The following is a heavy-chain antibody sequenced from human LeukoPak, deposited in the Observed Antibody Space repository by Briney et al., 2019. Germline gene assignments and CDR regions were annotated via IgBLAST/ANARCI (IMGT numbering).Heavy chain of an antibody. CDR1: GGSFSGYY. Sequence: SETLSLTCAVYGGSFSGYYWSWIRQPPGKGLEGIGEINHSGSTNYNPSLKSRVTISVDTSKNQFSLKLSSVTAADTAVYYCARHRSALLWFGESSPRFDYWGQGTLVTVSS. CDR3: ARHRSALLWFGESSPRFDY. CDR2: INHSGST. J-gene: IGHJ4*02. D-gene: IGHD3-10*01. V-gene: IGHV4-34*01.